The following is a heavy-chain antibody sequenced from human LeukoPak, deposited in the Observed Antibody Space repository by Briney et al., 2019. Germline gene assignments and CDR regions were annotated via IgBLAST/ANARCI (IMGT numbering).Heavy chain of an antibody. D-gene: IGHD2-21*02. J-gene: IGHJ2*01. CDR3: AREGFCGGDCPGYFDL. CDR1: GFTFGSYD. CDR2: IDTAGNT. V-gene: IGHV3-13*04. Sequence: GGSLRLSCAASGFTFGSYDMHWVRQTTGKGLEWVSAIDTAGNTYFPGSVKGRFTISRENAENSLYLQMNSLGAGDTAMYYCAREGFCGGDCPGYFDLWGRGTLVTVSS.